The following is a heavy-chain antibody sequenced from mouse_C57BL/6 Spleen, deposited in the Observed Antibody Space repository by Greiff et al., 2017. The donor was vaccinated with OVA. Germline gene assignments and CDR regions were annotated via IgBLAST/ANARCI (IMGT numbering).Heavy chain of an antibody. CDR1: GFTFSSYT. CDR3: ARRAYGSSYGYFDY. D-gene: IGHD1-1*01. Sequence: EVNLVESGGGLVKPGGSLKLSCAASGFTFSSYTMSWVRQTPEKRLEWVATISGGGGNTYYPDSVKGRFTISRDNAKNTLYLQMSSLRSEDTALYYCARRAYGSSYGYFDYWGQGTTLTVSS. CDR2: ISGGGGNT. V-gene: IGHV5-9*01. J-gene: IGHJ2*01.